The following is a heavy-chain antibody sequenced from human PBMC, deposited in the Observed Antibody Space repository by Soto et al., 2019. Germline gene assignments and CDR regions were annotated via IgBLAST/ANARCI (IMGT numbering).Heavy chain of an antibody. CDR2: ISYDGSNK. CDR1: GFTFSSYA. D-gene: IGHD1-26*01. CDR3: ARDNSGYGMDV. V-gene: IGHV3-30-3*01. Sequence: HPGGSLRLSCAASGFTFSSYAMHWVRQAPGKGLEWVAVISYDGSNKYYADSVKGRFTISRDNSKNTLYLQMNSLRAEDTAVYYCARDNSGYGMDVWGQGTTVTSP. J-gene: IGHJ6*02.